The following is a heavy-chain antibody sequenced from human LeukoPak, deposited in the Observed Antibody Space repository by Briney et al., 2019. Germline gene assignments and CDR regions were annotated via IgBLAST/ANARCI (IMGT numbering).Heavy chain of an antibody. CDR3: ARTSDDFGDYGFDY. CDR1: GGFISSRGYY. V-gene: IGHV4-39*06. D-gene: IGHD4-17*01. Sequence: SETLSLTCTVSGGFISSRGYYWGWIRQPPGKGLEWIVSIFYTGSTYNNPSLKSRVSISIDTSKNQFALKLSSVTAADTAVYYCARTSDDFGDYGFDYWGQGTLVTVSS. CDR2: IFYTGST. J-gene: IGHJ4*02.